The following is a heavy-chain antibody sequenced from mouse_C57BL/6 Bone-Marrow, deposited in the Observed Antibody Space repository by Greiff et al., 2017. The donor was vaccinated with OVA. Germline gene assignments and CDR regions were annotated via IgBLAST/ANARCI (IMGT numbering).Heavy chain of an antibody. V-gene: IGHV3-6*01. CDR3: ARREIYYGNYGDAMDY. D-gene: IGHD2-1*01. CDR2: IRYDGSN. Sequence: EVKLEESGPGLVKPSQSLSLTCSVTGYSITSGYYWNWIRQSPGNKLEWMGYIRYDGSNNYNPSLKNPISITRDTSKNQFFLNVKSVTTENTDTYYSARREIYYGNYGDAMDYWGQGTSVTVSS. CDR1: GYSITSGYY. J-gene: IGHJ4*01.